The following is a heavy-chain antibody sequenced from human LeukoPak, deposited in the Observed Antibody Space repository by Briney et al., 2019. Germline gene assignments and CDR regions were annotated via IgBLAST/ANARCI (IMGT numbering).Heavy chain of an antibody. D-gene: IGHD2-2*01. CDR1: GGSISSYY. J-gene: IGHJ5*02. CDR2: IYYSGST. CDR3: ARGYCSSTSCYGYNWFDP. V-gene: IGHV4-59*01. Sequence: SETLSLTCAVYGGSISSYYWSWIRQPPGKGLEWIGYIYYSGSTNYNPSLKSRVTISVDTSKNQFSLKLSSVTAADTAVYYCARGYCSSTSCYGYNWFDPWGQGTLVTVSS.